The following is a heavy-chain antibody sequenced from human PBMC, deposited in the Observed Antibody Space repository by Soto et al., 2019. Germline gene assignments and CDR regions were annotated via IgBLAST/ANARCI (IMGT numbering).Heavy chain of an antibody. J-gene: IGHJ3*02. V-gene: IGHV4-34*01. CDR3: ARRVRGGYYARGVFDI. CDR1: GGSFRGYY. Sequence: SETLSLTCAVYGGSFRGYYWSWIRQPPGKGLEWIGEINHSGSTNYNPSLKSRVTISVDTSKNQFSLKLSSVTAADTAVYYCARRVRGGYYARGVFDIWGQGTMVTVSS. D-gene: IGHD2-2*01. CDR2: INHSGST.